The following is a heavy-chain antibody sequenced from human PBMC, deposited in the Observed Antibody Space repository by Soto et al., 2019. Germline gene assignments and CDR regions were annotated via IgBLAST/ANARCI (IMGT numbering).Heavy chain of an antibody. V-gene: IGHV3-23*01. CDR1: GFTFGNYA. J-gene: IGHJ4*02. CDR3: AKDRGGSGWRFDY. D-gene: IGHD6-19*01. Sequence: PGGSLRLSCAASGFTFGNYAMSWVRQAPGKGLEWVSAIAASGATTYYADPEQGRLTASRDNSKHTLHLQINSLRAEDTAVYYCAKDRGGSGWRFDYWGQGTLVTVSS. CDR2: IAASGATT.